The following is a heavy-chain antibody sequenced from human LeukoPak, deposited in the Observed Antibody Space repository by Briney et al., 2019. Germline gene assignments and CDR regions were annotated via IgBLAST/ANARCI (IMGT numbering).Heavy chain of an antibody. CDR1: GFTVSSNY. J-gene: IGHJ3*02. D-gene: IGHD3-22*01. CDR2: IYSGGST. V-gene: IGHV3-66*01. CDR3: ARDQYYYDSSGYTGDAFDI. Sequence: GGSLRLSCAASGFTVSSNYMSWVRQAPGRGLEWVSVIYSGGSTYYADSVKGRFTISRDNAKNSLYLQMNSLRAEDTAVYYCARDQYYYDSSGYTGDAFDIWGQGTMVTVSS.